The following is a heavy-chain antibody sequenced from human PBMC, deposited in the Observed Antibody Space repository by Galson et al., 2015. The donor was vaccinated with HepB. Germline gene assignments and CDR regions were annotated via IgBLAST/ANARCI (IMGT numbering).Heavy chain of an antibody. J-gene: IGHJ6*03. D-gene: IGHD2-8*02. CDR1: GFSFSNAW. CDR2: IKSKTDGGTT. Sequence: SLRLSCAASGFSFSNAWMTWVRQAPGKGLEWVGRIKSKTDGGTTVYAAPVKGRFTISRDDSKNTLNLQMNSLKTEDTAVYYCTTAPGMSDCTGGVCYKVRYYYYYMDVWGKGTTVTVSS. V-gene: IGHV3-15*01. CDR3: TTAPGMSDCTGGVCYKVRYYYYYMDV.